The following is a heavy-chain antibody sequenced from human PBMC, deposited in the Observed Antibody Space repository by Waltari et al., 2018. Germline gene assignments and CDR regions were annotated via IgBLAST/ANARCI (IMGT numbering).Heavy chain of an antibody. D-gene: IGHD3-22*01. CDR2: RGYDGSNK. V-gene: IGHV3-33*01. CDR1: GFTFSSYG. J-gene: IGHJ3*02. CDR3: ARDSSGDDGFDI. Sequence: QVQLVESGGGVVQPGRSLRLSCAASGFTFSSYGMHWVSQGPGKGLEWVAVRGYDGSNKDDADSVKGRFTISRDNSKNTLYLQMNSLRAEDTAVYYCARDSSGDDGFDIWGQGTMVTVSS.